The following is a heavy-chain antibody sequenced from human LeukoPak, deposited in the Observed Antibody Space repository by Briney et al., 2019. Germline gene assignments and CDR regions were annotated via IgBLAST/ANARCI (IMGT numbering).Heavy chain of an antibody. V-gene: IGHV3-7*01. D-gene: IGHD2-15*01. CDR1: GFTFSSYA. CDR3: ARAVGGY. CDR2: IKQDGSEK. Sequence: GGSLRLSCAASGFTFSSYAMSWVRQAPGKGLEWVANIKQDGSEKYYVESVKGRFTISRDNAKNSLYLQMNSLRAEDTAVYYCARAVGGYWGQGTLVTVSS. J-gene: IGHJ4*02.